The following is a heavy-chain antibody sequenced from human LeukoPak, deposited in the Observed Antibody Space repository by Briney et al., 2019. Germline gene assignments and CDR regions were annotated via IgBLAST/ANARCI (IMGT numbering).Heavy chain of an antibody. CDR2: ISAYNGNT. V-gene: IGHV1-18*01. Sequence: GASVKVSCKASGYTFTSYGISWVRQAPGQGLEWMGWISAYNGNTNYAQKFQGRVTMTTDTSTSTAYMELRSLRCENTAVYYCARYSGYCFGGSCYSGFDYWGQGTLVTVSS. D-gene: IGHD2-15*01. CDR3: ARYSGYCFGGSCYSGFDY. J-gene: IGHJ4*02. CDR1: GYTFTSYG.